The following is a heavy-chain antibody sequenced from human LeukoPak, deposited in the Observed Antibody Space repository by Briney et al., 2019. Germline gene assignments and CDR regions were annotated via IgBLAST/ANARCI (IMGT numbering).Heavy chain of an antibody. CDR1: GGSISSYY. Sequence: SETLSLTCTVSGGSISSYYWSWIRQPAGKGLEWIGRIYTSGSTNNNPSLKSRVTMSVDTSKNQFSLKLSSVTAADTAVYYCARAPYCSSTSCYNRRGGYYYYYMDVWGKGTTVTVSS. V-gene: IGHV4-4*07. D-gene: IGHD2-2*02. CDR2: IYTSGST. CDR3: ARAPYCSSTSCYNRRGGYYYYYMDV. J-gene: IGHJ6*03.